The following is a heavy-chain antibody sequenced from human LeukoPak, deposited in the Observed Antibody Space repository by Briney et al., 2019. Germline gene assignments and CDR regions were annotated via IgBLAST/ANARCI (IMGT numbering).Heavy chain of an antibody. Sequence: PGGSLRLSCAASGFTFDDYGMSWVRQAPGKGLEWVSGINWNGGSTGYADSVKGRFTISRDNAKNSLYLQMNSLRAEDTALYYCARDRAGGDIVVVLAAYDYWGQGTLVTVSS. CDR2: INWNGGST. CDR3: ARDRAGGDIVVVLAAYDY. CDR1: GFTFDDYG. J-gene: IGHJ4*02. D-gene: IGHD2-2*01. V-gene: IGHV3-20*04.